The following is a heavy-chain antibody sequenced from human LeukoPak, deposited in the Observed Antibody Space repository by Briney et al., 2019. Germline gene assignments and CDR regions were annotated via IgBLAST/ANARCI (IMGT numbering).Heavy chain of an antibody. V-gene: IGHV3-48*03. CDR2: ISSSGITI. J-gene: IGHJ4*02. D-gene: IGHD1-26*01. Sequence: GGSLRLSCAASGFTFSSYEMNWVRQAPGKGLEWVSYISSSGITIYYADSVKGRFTISRDNAKNSLYLQMSSLTAENTAVCYFARDFRGGSYVVGYSGQGTLVTVSS. CDR3: ARDFRGGSYVVGY. CDR1: GFTFSSYE.